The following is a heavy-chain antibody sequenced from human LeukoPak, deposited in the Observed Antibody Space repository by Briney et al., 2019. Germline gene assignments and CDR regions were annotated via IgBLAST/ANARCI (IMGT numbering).Heavy chain of an antibody. J-gene: IGHJ4*02. V-gene: IGHV3-74*01. D-gene: IGHD2-2*01. CDR2: INSDGSWT. Sequence: GGSLRLSCAAFGNYWMHWVRQASGKGLVWVSHINSDGSWTSYADSVKGRFTISKDNAKNTVYLQMNNLRAEDTAVYYCVSFYETYWGRGTLVTVSS. CDR3: VSFYETY. CDR1: GNYW.